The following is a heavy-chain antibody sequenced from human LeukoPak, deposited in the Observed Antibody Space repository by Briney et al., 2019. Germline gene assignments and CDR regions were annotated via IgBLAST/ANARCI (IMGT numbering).Heavy chain of an antibody. CDR2: IYYSGST. CDR3: AAHTVGATMNFDY. CDR1: GGSISSSSYY. D-gene: IGHD1-26*01. V-gene: IGHV4-39*01. Sequence: PSETLSLTCTVSGGSISSSSYYWGWIRQPPGKGLEWIGSIYYSGSTYYNPSLKSRVTISVDTSKNQFSLKLSSVTAADTAVYYCAAHTVGATMNFDYWGQGTLVTVSS. J-gene: IGHJ4*02.